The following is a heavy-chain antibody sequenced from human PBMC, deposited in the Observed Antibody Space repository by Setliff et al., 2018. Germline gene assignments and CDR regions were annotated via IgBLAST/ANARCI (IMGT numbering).Heavy chain of an antibody. V-gene: IGHV4-34*01. CDR1: GGSFSGYY. D-gene: IGHD3-3*01. CDR2: INHSGST. J-gene: IGHJ6*02. CDR3: ARAPRNFGVVINYYCYYYGMDV. Sequence: SETLSLTCAVYGGSFSGYYWSWIRQPPGKGLEWIGEINHSGSTNYNPSLKSRVTISVDTSKNQFSLKLSSVTAADTAVYYCARAPRNFGVVINYYCYYYGMDVWGQGTTVTVSS.